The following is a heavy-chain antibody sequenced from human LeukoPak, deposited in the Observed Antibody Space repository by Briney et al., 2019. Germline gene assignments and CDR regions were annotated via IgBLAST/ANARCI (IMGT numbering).Heavy chain of an antibody. CDR1: GGSISSYY. Sequence: SETLSLNCIVSGGSISSYYWSRIRQPPGKGLEWFGKINHSGSTNYNPSLKSRVTISVDTSKNQFSLKLSSVTAADTAVYYCARIRHMYYDFWSGPWGFDYWGQGTLVTVSS. CDR2: INHSGST. J-gene: IGHJ4*02. CDR3: ARIRHMYYDFWSGPWGFDY. D-gene: IGHD3-3*01. V-gene: IGHV4-34*01.